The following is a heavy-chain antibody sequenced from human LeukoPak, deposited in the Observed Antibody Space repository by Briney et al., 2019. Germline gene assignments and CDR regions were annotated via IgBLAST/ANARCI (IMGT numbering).Heavy chain of an antibody. CDR2: INHSGST. J-gene: IGHJ4*02. V-gene: IGHV4-34*01. D-gene: IGHD3-10*01. CDR1: GGSFSGYY. Sequence: KPSETLSLTCAVYGGSFSGYYWSWIRQPPGKGLEWIGEINHSGSTNYNPSLKSRVTISVDTSKNQFSLKLSSVTAADTAVYYCARGPYYYGSGSYPRGQGTLVTVSS. CDR3: ARGPYYYGSGSYP.